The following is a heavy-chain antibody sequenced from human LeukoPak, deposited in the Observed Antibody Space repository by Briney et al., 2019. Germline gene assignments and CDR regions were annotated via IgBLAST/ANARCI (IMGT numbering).Heavy chain of an antibody. D-gene: IGHD3-10*01. CDR1: GFTFSSYA. J-gene: IGHJ6*03. CDR3: AKYYGSGSYGYYYYMDA. Sequence: GGSLRLSCAASGFTFSSYAMSWVRQAPGKGLEWVSAISGSGGSTYYADSVKGRFTISRDNSKNTLYLQMNSLRAEDTAVYYCAKYYGSGSYGYYYYMDAWGKGTTVTVSS. V-gene: IGHV3-23*01. CDR2: ISGSGGST.